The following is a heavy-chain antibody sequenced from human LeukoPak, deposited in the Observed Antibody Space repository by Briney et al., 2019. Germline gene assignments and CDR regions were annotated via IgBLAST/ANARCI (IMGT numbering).Heavy chain of an antibody. CDR2: VSDDGNNK. CDR1: GFTFRSYG. J-gene: IGHJ4*02. Sequence: PGGSLRLSCAASGFTFRSYGMNWVRQAPGKGLEWVAVVSDDGNNKYYADSVKGRFTISRDNSKNTLYLQMNSLRAEDTAVYYCAKGHGDYFIQYYFDYWGQGTLVTVSS. V-gene: IGHV3-30*18. CDR3: AKGHGDYFIQYYFDY. D-gene: IGHD4-17*01.